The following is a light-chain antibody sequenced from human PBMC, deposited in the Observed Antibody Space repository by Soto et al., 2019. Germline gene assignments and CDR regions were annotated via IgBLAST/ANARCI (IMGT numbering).Light chain of an antibody. Sequence: SALPHPGPECGSPWPSINQSLPGTSRVIGDYNYVSWYQQHPGKVPKVIIYDVSNRPSGVSYRFSGTKSGNTASLTVSGLQAEDEADYYCCSYTRSGTLIFGTGTKVTVL. V-gene: IGLV2-14*01. CDR2: DVS. CDR1: SRVIGDYNY. J-gene: IGLJ1*01. CDR3: CSYTRSGTLI.